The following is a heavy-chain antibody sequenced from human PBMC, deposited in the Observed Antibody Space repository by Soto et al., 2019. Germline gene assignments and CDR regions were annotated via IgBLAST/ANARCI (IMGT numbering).Heavy chain of an antibody. Sequence: PSETLSLTCTVSGVSITSDLDFWGWVRQPPGKGLEWIGYIYYSGSSNYNPSLKSPVTISIDTSKNQFSLKLGSVTAADTAVYYCARHSTRSGYEIDYWGQGTLVTVSS. CDR2: IYYSGSS. D-gene: IGHD5-12*01. J-gene: IGHJ4*02. CDR3: ARHSTRSGYEIDY. CDR1: GVSITSDLDF. V-gene: IGHV4-59*08.